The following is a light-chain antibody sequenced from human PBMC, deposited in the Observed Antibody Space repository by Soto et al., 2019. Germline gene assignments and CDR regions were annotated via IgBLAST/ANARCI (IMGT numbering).Light chain of an antibody. CDR1: QSVSSN. Sequence: EIVMTQSPDTLSVSPGETATLSCRASQSVSSNLAWYQQKPGQAPRLLISDASTRAAGLPARFSGSGSGTEFTLTISSLQSEDFAVYYCQQSNNGPKTFGQGTKVDIK. J-gene: IGKJ1*01. CDR2: DAS. V-gene: IGKV3-15*01. CDR3: QQSNNGPKT.